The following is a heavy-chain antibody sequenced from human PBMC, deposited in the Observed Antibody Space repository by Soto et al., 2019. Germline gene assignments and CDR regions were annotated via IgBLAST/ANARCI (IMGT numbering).Heavy chain of an antibody. CDR2: IIPILGIA. J-gene: IGHJ4*02. D-gene: IGHD6-13*01. CDR3: ARRGYSSSWYGFDY. V-gene: IGHV1-69*02. Sequence: QVQLVQSGAEVKKPGSSVKVSCKASGGTFSSYTISWVRQAPGQGLEWMARIIPILGIANYAQKFQGRVTITADKSTSTAYRELSSLRSEDTAVYYCARRGYSSSWYGFDYWGQGTLVTVSS. CDR1: GGTFSSYT.